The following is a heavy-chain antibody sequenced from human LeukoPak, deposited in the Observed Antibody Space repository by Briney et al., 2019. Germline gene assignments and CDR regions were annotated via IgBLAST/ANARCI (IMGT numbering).Heavy chain of an antibody. J-gene: IGHJ4*02. CDR1: GFTVSSKY. V-gene: IGHV3-53*01. CDR2: IYPGGTT. D-gene: IGHD4-17*01. Sequence: PGGSLRLSCAASGFTVSSKYMSWVRQAPGKGLEWVSIIYPGGTTHYADSVKGRFTISRDNSKNTVYLQMNSLKADDAAVYYCARADDFGDYDCWGQGTLVTVSS. CDR3: ARADDFGDYDC.